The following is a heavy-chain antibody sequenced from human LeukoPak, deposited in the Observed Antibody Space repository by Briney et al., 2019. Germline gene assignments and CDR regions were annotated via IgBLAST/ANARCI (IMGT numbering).Heavy chain of an antibody. CDR2: ISGSGGST. J-gene: IGHJ4*02. Sequence: GGSLRLSCAASGFTFSSYGMSWVRQAPGKGLEWVSAISGSGGSTYYADSVKGRFTISRDNSKNTLYLQMNSLRAEDTAVYYCAKDISEWELFYWGQGTLVTVSS. V-gene: IGHV3-23*01. CDR3: AKDISEWELFY. D-gene: IGHD1-26*01. CDR1: GFTFSSYG.